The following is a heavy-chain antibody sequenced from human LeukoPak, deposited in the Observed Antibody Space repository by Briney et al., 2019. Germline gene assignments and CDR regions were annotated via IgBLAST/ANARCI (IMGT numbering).Heavy chain of an antibody. Sequence: ASVKVSFKASGYTFTSYGISWVRQAPGQGVGWMGWISAYNGNTNYAQKLQGRVTMTTDTSTSTAYMELRSLRSDDTAVYYCARDRAWFVELPSQLWGQGTLVTVSS. CDR3: ARDRAWFVELPSQL. CDR1: GYTFTSYG. CDR2: ISAYNGNT. J-gene: IGHJ4*02. D-gene: IGHD3-10*01. V-gene: IGHV1-18*04.